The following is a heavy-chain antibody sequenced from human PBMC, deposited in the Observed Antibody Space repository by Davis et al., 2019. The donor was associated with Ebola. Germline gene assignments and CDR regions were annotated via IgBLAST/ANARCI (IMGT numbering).Heavy chain of an antibody. CDR1: GGTFSSYT. J-gene: IGHJ6*02. Sequence: SVKVSCKASGGTFSSYTISWVRQAPGQGLEWMGRIIPILGKANYAQKIQGRVTIPADKSTSTAYMELSSLRSEDTAVYYCARDPLQLPHYYYGMDVWGQGTTVTVSS. CDR3: ARDPLQLPHYYYGMDV. D-gene: IGHD2-2*01. CDR2: IIPILGKA. V-gene: IGHV1-69*08.